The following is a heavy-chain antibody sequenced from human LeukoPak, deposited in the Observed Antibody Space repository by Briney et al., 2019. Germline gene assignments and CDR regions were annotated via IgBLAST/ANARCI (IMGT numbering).Heavy chain of an antibody. V-gene: IGHV4-4*07. CDR1: GGSISSYY. J-gene: IGHJ4*02. CDR2: IYTSGST. Sequence: SETLSLTCTVSGGSISSYYWSWIRQPAGKGLEWIGRIYTSGSTNYNPSLKSRVTMSVDTSKNQFSLKLSSVTAADTAVYYCARAFSSSWWEYYFDYWGQGTLVTVSS. D-gene: IGHD6-13*01. CDR3: ARAFSSSWWEYYFDY.